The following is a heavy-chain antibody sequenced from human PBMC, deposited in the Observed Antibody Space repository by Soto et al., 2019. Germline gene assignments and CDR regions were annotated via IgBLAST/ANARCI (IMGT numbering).Heavy chain of an antibody. D-gene: IGHD5-18*01. J-gene: IGHJ6*02. V-gene: IGHV1-69*12. CDR3: ATQGLPNYSYSGMDA. Sequence: QVQLVQSGAEVKKPGSSVKVSCKASGGTFSSYAISWVRQAPGQGLEWMGGTMPIFVTANNAKKFQGRVTLTADESTRTACMEVSRQRYEDPVVYYCATQGLPNYSYSGMDAWGQGTPVTVSS. CDR2: TMPIFVTA. CDR1: GGTFSSYA.